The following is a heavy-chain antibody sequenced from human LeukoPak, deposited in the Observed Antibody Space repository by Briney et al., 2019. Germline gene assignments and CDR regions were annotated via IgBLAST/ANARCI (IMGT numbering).Heavy chain of an antibody. V-gene: IGHV4-39*02. CDR3: ARDRDGYAYSFDY. Sequence: SETLSLTCTVSGGSITSGCYHWGWIRQSPGKGLEWIGNTYYTGSAYYRPSLQSRVSISVDTSKKEFSLKLTSVTAADTAVYYCARDRDGYAYSFDYWGQGTLVTVSS. CDR1: GGSITSGCYH. CDR2: TYYTGSA. J-gene: IGHJ4*02. D-gene: IGHD5-24*01.